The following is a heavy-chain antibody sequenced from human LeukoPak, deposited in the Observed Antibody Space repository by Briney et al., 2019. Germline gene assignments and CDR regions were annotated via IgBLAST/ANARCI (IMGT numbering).Heavy chain of an antibody. D-gene: IGHD6-6*01. J-gene: IGHJ4*02. Sequence: ASVKVSCTASVYTFTIYGISWVRQAPGQGLEWMGWISAYNGNTNYAQKLQGRVTMTTDTSTSTAYMELRSLRSDDTAVYYCARLPNQYSSYDYWGQGTLVTVSS. CDR3: ARLPNQYSSYDY. V-gene: IGHV1-18*01. CDR2: ISAYNGNT. CDR1: VYTFTIYG.